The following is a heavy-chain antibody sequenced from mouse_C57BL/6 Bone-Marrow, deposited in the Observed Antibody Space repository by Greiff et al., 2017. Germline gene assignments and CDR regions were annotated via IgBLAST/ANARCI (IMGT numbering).Heavy chain of an antibody. CDR2: ISSGGSYT. V-gene: IGHV5-6*01. J-gene: IGHJ4*01. D-gene: IGHD2-3*01. Sequence: EVQLQESGGDLVKPGGSLKLSCAASGFTFSSYGMSWVRQTPDKRLEWVATISSGGSYTYYPDSVKGRFTISRDNAKNTLYLQMSSLKSEDTAMYYCARHDGYSYGGQGTSVTVSS. CDR3: ARHDGYSY. CDR1: GFTFSSYG.